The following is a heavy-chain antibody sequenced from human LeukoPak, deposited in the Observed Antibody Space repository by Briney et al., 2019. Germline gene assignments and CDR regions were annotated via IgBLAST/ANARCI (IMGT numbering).Heavy chain of an antibody. CDR2: ISYDGSNK. CDR1: GFTFSSYA. Sequence: PGRSLRLSCAASGFTFSSYAMHWVRQARGKGLEWVAVISYDGSNKYYADSVKGRFTISRDNSKNTLYLQMNRLSGEDTAVYSCARENLVVPAAIPLNWFDPWGQGTLVTVSS. D-gene: IGHD2-2*01. CDR3: ARENLVVPAAIPLNWFDP. V-gene: IGHV3-30*01. J-gene: IGHJ5*02.